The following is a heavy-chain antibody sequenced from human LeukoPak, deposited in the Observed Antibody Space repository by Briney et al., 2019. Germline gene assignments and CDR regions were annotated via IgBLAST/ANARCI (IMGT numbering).Heavy chain of an antibody. V-gene: IGHV3-23*01. Sequence: GRSLRLSCAASGFTFSSYAMSWVRQAPGKGLEWVSAISGSGGSTYYADSVKGRFTISRDNSKNTLYLQMNSLRAEDTAVYYCANAVSTVTTSGWGQGTLVTVSS. CDR1: GFTFSSYA. D-gene: IGHD4-11*01. CDR3: ANAVSTVTTSG. CDR2: ISGSGGST. J-gene: IGHJ4*02.